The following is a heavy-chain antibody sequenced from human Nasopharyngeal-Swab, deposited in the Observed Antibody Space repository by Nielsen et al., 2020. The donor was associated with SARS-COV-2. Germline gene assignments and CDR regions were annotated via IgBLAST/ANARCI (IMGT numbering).Heavy chain of an antibody. D-gene: IGHD3-22*01. J-gene: IGHJ4*02. Sequence: WIRQPPGKGLEWIGEINHSGRTNYNPSLKRRVTISVDTSKNQFSLKLSSVTAADTAVYYCARRGYPATDYWGQGTLVTVSS. V-gene: IGHV4-34*01. CDR2: INHSGRT. CDR3: ARRGYPATDY.